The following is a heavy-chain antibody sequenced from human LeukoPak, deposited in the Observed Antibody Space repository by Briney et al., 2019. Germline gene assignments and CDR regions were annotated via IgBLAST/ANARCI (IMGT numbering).Heavy chain of an antibody. J-gene: IGHJ3*02. CDR3: ARVGGYNWNDGEVDAFDI. Sequence: ASVKVSCKASGYTFTSYGISWVGQAPGQGREGMGWISAYNGKTNYAQKLQGRVTMPTHTSTTTAYLELRSLRSDDTAVYYCARVGGYNWNDGEVDAFDIWGQGTMVTVSS. CDR2: ISAYNGKT. D-gene: IGHD1-1*01. CDR1: GYTFTSYG. V-gene: IGHV1-18*01.